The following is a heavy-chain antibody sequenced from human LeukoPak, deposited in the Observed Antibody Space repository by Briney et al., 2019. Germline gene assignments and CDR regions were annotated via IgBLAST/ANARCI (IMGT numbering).Heavy chain of an antibody. CDR1: GFTFSSYA. Sequence: GGSLRLSCAASGFTFSSYAMSWVRQAPGKALEWVSGINGSGGRTYYADSVKGRLTISRDNSKSTLYLQMNSLRAEDAAVYFCAKAPVTSCRGAYCYPFDSWGQGTLVTVSS. V-gene: IGHV3-23*01. CDR3: AKAPVTSCRGAYCYPFDS. D-gene: IGHD2-21*01. J-gene: IGHJ4*02. CDR2: INGSGGRT.